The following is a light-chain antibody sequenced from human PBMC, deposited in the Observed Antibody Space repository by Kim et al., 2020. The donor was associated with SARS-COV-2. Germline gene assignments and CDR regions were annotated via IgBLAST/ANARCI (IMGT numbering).Light chain of an antibody. CDR2: QSS. V-gene: IGKV1-5*03. J-gene: IGKJ1*01. CDR1: QSVDSW. CDR3: KRYKTYCT. Sequence: DIQMTQSPSTLSAFVGNRVTITCRASQSVDSWVAWYQQRPGKAPKLLLYQSSILESGVPSRFSGSGSGTDFTLTISNLQPDDSAVYYFKRYKTYCTFGPGTKVDIK.